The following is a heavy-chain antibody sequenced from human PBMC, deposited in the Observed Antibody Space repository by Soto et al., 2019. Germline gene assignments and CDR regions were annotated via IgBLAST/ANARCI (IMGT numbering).Heavy chain of an antibody. D-gene: IGHD2-2*01. J-gene: IGHJ4*02. V-gene: IGHV3-30-3*01. CDR3: AKGLFARGPAATP. CDR1: GFTFSSYA. Sequence: WGSLRLSCAASGFTFSSYAMHWVRQAPGKGLEWVAVISYDGSNKYYADSVKGRFTISRDNSKNTLYLQMNSLRAEDTAVYYCAKGLFARGPAATPWGQGTLVTVSS. CDR2: ISYDGSNK.